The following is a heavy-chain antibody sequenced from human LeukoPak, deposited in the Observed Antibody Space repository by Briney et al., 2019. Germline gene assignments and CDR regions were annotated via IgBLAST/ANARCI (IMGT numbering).Heavy chain of an antibody. CDR1: GFTLSTYS. J-gene: IGHJ6*03. V-gene: IGHV3-21*01. Sequence: GGSLRLSCAASGFTLSTYSMNWVRQAPGKGLEWVSSITSSSSYISYADSVKGRFTISRDNAKNSLYLQMNSLRAEDTAVYYCARAFGGYDSQHFYYYMDVWGKGTTVTVSS. CDR2: ITSSSSYI. CDR3: ARAFGGYDSQHFYYYMDV. D-gene: IGHD5-12*01.